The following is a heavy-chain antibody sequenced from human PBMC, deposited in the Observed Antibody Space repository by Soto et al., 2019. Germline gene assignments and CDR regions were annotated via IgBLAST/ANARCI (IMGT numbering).Heavy chain of an antibody. D-gene: IGHD4-17*01. CDR3: ARYETTVTSYDY. V-gene: IGHV4-30-2*01. CDR2: IYHSGST. J-gene: IGHJ4*02. CDR1: DGSLGSGGYS. Sequence: TLSLTCAVSDGSLGSGGYSWSWIRQPPGKGLEWIGYIYHSGSTYYNPSLKSRVTISVDRSKNQFSLKLSSVTAADTAVYYCARYETTVTSYDYWGQGTLVTVSS.